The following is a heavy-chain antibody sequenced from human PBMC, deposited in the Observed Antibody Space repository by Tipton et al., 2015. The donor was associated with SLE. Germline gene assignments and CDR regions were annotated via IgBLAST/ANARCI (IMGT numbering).Heavy chain of an antibody. CDR3: ARYSDDYVDTAHALDL. D-gene: IGHD4-17*01. J-gene: IGHJ3*01. CDR1: GGSINTNKFF. V-gene: IGHV4-61*02. CDR2: IYSWGNT. Sequence: TLSLTCTVSGGSINTNKFFWNWIRQPAGKELQWIGRIYSWGNTDYNPSLKGRVTMSIDTSENQFSLRLTSVTAADTAVYYCARYSDDYVDTAHALDLWGQGTLVTVSS.